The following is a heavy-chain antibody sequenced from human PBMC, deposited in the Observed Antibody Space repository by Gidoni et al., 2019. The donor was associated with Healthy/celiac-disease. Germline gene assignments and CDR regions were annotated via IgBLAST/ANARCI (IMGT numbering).Heavy chain of an antibody. CDR1: GVSHSTSGVC. V-gene: IGHV2-5*01. CDR3: AHRRRYRSKTDY. J-gene: IGHJ4*02. Sequence: QITLKESGPPLVQPTQTLTLTCTVSGVSHSTSGVCVGWVRQPPGQALEWLALIYWTADKRYSPSLKSRLTITKDTSKSQVVLTMTNMDPVDTAPYDCAHRRRYRSKTDYWGQGTLVTVSS. D-gene: IGHD6-13*01. CDR2: IYWTADK.